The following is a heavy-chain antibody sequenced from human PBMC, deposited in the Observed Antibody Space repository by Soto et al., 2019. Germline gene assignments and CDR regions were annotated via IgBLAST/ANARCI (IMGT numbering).Heavy chain of an antibody. V-gene: IGHV3-11*01. D-gene: IGHD5-18*01. CDR2: SSSSGSTI. CDR1: GFTFNDYY. J-gene: IGHJ4*02. Sequence: GGSLRLSCAASGFTFNDYYMSWIRQAPGKGLEWVSYSSSSGSTIYYADSVKGRFTISRDNAKNSLYLHMNSLRAEDTAVYYCARGRRGYTYGPFDYWGQGTLVTVSS. CDR3: ARGRRGYTYGPFDY.